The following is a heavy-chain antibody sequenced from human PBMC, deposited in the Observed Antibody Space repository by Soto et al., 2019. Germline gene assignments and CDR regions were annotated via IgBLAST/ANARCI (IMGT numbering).Heavy chain of an antibody. CDR1: GYTFTSYD. V-gene: IGHV1-8*01. D-gene: IGHD3-10*01. J-gene: IGHJ4*02. Sequence: GASVKVSCKASGYTFTSYDTNWVRQATGQGLEWMGWMNPNSGNTGYAQKFQGRVTMTRNTSISTAYMELSSLRSEDTAVYYCACVGSRATFDYWGQGTLVTVSS. CDR2: MNPNSGNT. CDR3: ACVGSRATFDY.